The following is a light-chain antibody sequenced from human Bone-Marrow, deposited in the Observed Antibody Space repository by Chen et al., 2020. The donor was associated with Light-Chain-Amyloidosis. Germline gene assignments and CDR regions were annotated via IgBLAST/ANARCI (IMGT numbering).Light chain of an antibody. Sequence: EIVLTQSPGTLSLSPGEGANLSCRASQTISSNYLTWYQHKFGQAPRLLISGSSSRATGIPDRCTGSGSGTDFTLAILRLEPEDFAMYYCQQYGTSPLTFGGGSKVEIK. CDR2: GSS. J-gene: IGKJ4*01. CDR1: QTISSNY. V-gene: IGKV3-20*01. CDR3: QQYGTSPLT.